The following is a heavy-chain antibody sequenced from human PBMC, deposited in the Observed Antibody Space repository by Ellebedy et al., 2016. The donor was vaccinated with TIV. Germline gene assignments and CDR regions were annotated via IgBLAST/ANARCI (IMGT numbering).Heavy chain of an antibody. CDR1: GGSMTSYY. D-gene: IGHD4-23*01. V-gene: IGHV4-59*08. CDR3: ARHAATVGAPNMDV. Sequence: SETLSLTCTVSGGSMTSYYWSWVRQPPVKGLEWIGYIPYSMNYSGSTNYNPSLKSPVTNTVDTSKNQFSLRVRSVTAADTAVYYSARHAATVGAPNMDVWGRGTTVTVSS. J-gene: IGHJ6*03. CDR2: IPYSMNYSGST.